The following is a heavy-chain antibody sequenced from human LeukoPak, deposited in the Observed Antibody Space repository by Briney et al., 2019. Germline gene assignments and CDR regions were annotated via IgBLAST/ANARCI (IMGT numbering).Heavy chain of an antibody. CDR3: ASSQNIAGIPATMGDHFYYMDV. D-gene: IGHD2-2*01. V-gene: IGHV1-69*05. CDR2: IIPILGAV. CDR1: GGTFSTYG. J-gene: IGHJ6*03. Sequence: SVKVSCKTSGGTFSTYGLSWVRQAPGQGLEWVGGIIPILGAVDYAHKFQGRVTISTDESTSTLYMELSNLKSEDTAVYYCASSQNIAGIPATMGDHFYYMDVWDKGTTVIV.